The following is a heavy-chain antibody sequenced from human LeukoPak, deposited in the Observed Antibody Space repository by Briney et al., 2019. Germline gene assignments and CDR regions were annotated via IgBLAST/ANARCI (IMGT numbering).Heavy chain of an antibody. Sequence: PGGSLRLSCAASGFTFSSYGMSWVRQAPGKGLEWVSAISGSGDTTYYADSVKGRFTISRDNSKNTLYLQMNSLRAEDTAVYYCAKDSRRFGELLPSDYWGQGTLVTVSS. CDR3: AKDSRRFGELLPSDY. D-gene: IGHD3-10*01. V-gene: IGHV3-23*01. CDR1: GFTFSSYG. CDR2: ISGSGDTT. J-gene: IGHJ4*02.